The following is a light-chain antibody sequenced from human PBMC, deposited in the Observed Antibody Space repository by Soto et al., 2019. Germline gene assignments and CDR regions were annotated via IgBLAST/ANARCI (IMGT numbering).Light chain of an antibody. CDR2: GAS. Sequence: EIVLTQSPGTLSLSPGERATLSCRAIQSVSNNYLAWSQQKPGQAPRLLIYGASNTATGIPGRFSGSGSGTDFTLTISRLEPEDLAVYYCQQYGSPGTFGQGTKVDIK. CDR3: QQYGSPGT. J-gene: IGKJ1*01. CDR1: QSVSNNY. V-gene: IGKV3-20*01.